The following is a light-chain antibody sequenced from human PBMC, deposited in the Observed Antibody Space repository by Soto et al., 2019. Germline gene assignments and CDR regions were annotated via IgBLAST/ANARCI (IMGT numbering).Light chain of an antibody. CDR3: QQYENWPRT. CDR2: GAS. V-gene: IGKV3-15*01. Sequence: ETVLTQSPTTLSLSPGEGATLSCGASQSLRDNLAWYQQKPGQAPRLLIHGASTRATGVPDRFGGSGSRTEFNLTISSVQSEDFEIYYCQQYENWPRTFGQGTKVDTK. J-gene: IGKJ1*01. CDR1: QSLRDN.